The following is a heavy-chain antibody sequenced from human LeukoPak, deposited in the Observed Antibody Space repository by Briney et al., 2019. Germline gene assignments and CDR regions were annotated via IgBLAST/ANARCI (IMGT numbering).Heavy chain of an antibody. V-gene: IGHV3-23*01. Sequence: GGSLRLSCAASRFTFSSYAMSWVRQAPGKGLEWVSGISGSGGSTYYADSVKDRFTISRDNSKNTLYLQMNSLRAEDTAVYYCAELGITMIGGVWGKGTTVTISS. CDR2: ISGSGGST. CDR3: AELGITMIGGV. D-gene: IGHD3-10*02. CDR1: RFTFSSYA. J-gene: IGHJ6*04.